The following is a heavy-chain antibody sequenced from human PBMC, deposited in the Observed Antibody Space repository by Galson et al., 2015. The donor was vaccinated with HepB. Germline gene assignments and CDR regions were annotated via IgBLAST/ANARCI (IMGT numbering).Heavy chain of an antibody. Sequence: TLSLTCAVSGGSISSGGYSWSWIRQPPGKGLEWIGYIYDSGTTYYNPSLKSRVTISVDTSKNQFSLKLTSVTAADTAVYYCASRYYYDSSGYYLRDWGQGTLVTVSS. D-gene: IGHD3-22*01. CDR3: ASRYYYDSSGYYLRD. V-gene: IGHV4-30-4*07. CDR1: GGSISSGGYS. J-gene: IGHJ4*02. CDR2: IYDSGTT.